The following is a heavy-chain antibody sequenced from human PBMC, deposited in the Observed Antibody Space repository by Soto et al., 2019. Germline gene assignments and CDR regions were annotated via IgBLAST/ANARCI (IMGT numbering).Heavy chain of an antibody. D-gene: IGHD6-13*01. J-gene: IGHJ4*02. V-gene: IGHV3-21*01. Sequence: EVQLVESGGGLVKPGGSLRLSCAASGFTFSDYSMNWVRQAPGKGLELVSSISSSSSYIYYADSVKCRFTVSRDNAKISLYLQMDSLRAEDTAIYYCARDQRSSTWGDFDSWGQGTLVAVSS. CDR2: ISSSSSYI. CDR3: ARDQRSSTWGDFDS. CDR1: GFTFSDYS.